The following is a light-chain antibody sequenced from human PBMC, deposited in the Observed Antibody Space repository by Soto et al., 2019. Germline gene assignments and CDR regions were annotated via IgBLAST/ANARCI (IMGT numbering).Light chain of an antibody. CDR1: QSISSW. J-gene: IGKJ1*01. CDR3: QQTDTFPRT. Sequence: DIQMTQSPSTLSASVGDRVTITCRASQSISSWMAWYQQKPGKAPKLLISDVSTLERGVPSRFSGSGSATEFTLTISSLQREDFATYYCQQTDTFPRTFGQGTKVDIK. V-gene: IGKV1-5*01. CDR2: DVS.